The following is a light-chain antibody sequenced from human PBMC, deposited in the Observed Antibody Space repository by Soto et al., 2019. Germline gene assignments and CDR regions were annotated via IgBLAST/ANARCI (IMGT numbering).Light chain of an antibody. Sequence: EIVLTQSPATLSLSPGERATLSCRASQSVGGHLAWYQQKPGQAPRLLIYDASDRATGIPARFSGSVSETDVTLTISSLNHDDFAVYYCQQRTNWPPSITFGQGTRLEIK. J-gene: IGKJ5*01. V-gene: IGKV3-11*01. CDR2: DAS. CDR1: QSVGGH. CDR3: QQRTNWPPSIT.